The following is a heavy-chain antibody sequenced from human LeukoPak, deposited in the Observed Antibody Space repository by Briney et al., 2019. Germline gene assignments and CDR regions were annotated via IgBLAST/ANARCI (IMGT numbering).Heavy chain of an antibody. CDR2: IYFSGST. CDR3: ARGGGSSGYDMDFDY. D-gene: IGHD5-12*01. V-gene: IGHV4-59*01. Sequence: KPSETLSLTCTVSGGSISSYYWSWIQQPPGKGLEWIGYIYFSGSTNYNPSLKSRVTMSVDTSKNQFSLKLSSVTAADTAVYYCARGGGSSGYDMDFDYWGQGTLVTVSS. J-gene: IGHJ4*02. CDR1: GGSISSYY.